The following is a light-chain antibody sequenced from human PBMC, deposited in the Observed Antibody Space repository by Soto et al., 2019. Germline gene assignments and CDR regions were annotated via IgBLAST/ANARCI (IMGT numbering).Light chain of an antibody. V-gene: IGLV2-8*01. CDR2: EVV. Sequence: QSVLTQLPSASGSPGQSVTISCTGTKNDIGVYDFVSWYQHHPGKAHRLIIYEVVQRPSGVPDRFSGSKSGNTASLTVSGLQAADEADYFCKSYAGSNTYVFGSGTKVTVL. CDR3: KSYAGSNTYV. J-gene: IGLJ1*01. CDR1: KNDIGVYDF.